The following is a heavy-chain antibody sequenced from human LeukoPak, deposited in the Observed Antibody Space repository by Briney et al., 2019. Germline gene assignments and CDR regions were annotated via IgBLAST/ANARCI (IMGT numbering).Heavy chain of an antibody. Sequence: GGSLRLSCAASGFTFSSYGMHWVRQAPGKGLEWVAVISYDGSNKYYADSVKGRFTISRDNSKNTLYLHMNSLRAEDTAVYYCASMPGSYYYYYMDVWGKGTTVTISS. CDR3: ASMPGSYYYYYMDV. V-gene: IGHV3-30*03. J-gene: IGHJ6*03. CDR2: ISYDGSNK. CDR1: GFTFSSYG. D-gene: IGHD2-2*01.